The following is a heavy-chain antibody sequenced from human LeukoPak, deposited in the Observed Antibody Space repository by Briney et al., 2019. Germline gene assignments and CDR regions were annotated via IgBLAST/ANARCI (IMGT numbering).Heavy chain of an antibody. CDR1: GFTFSSYS. Sequence: GGSLRLSCAASGFTFSSYSMNWVRQAPGKGLEGGSYISSSSSTIYYADSVKGRFTISRDNAKNSLYLQMNSLRAEDTAVYYCARDRSGFDYWGQGTLVTVSS. D-gene: IGHD3-3*01. CDR3: ARDRSGFDY. CDR2: ISSSSSTI. J-gene: IGHJ4*02. V-gene: IGHV3-48*01.